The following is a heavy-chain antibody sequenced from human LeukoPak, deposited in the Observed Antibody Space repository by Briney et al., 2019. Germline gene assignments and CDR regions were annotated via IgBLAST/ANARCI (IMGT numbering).Heavy chain of an antibody. Sequence: GGSLRLSCAASGFTFSSYWMSWVRQAPGKGLEWVANIKQDGSETYYVDSVKGRFTISRDNSKNTLYLQMNSLRAEDTAVYYCAKSFGYSSGWYPYYFDYWGQGTLVTVSS. CDR2: IKQDGSET. D-gene: IGHD6-19*01. J-gene: IGHJ4*02. V-gene: IGHV3-7*03. CDR1: GFTFSSYW. CDR3: AKSFGYSSGWYPYYFDY.